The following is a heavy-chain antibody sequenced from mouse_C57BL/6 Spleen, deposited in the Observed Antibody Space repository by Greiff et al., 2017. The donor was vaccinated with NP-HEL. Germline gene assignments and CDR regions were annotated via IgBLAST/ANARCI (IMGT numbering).Heavy chain of an antibody. Sequence: QVQLKESGAELVKPGASVKMSCKASGYTFTSYWITWVKQRPGQGLEWIGDIYPGSGSTNYNEKFKSTATLTVDTSSSTAYMQLSSLTSEDSAVYYCARGDFLYGNYGDDYYAMDYWGQGTSVTVSS. J-gene: IGHJ4*01. CDR2: IYPGSGST. CDR3: ARGDFLYGNYGDDYYAMDY. D-gene: IGHD2-1*01. V-gene: IGHV1-55*01. CDR1: GYTFTSYW.